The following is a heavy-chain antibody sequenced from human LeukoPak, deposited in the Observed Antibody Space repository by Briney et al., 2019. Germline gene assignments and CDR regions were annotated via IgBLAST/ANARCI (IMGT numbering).Heavy chain of an antibody. Sequence: PGGSLRLSCAASGFTVSSNYMSWVRQAPGKGLEWVSVIYSGGSTYYADSVKGRFTISRDNSKNTLYLQMNSLRAEDTAVYYCARHPYYYDSSGSIDYWGQGTLVTVSS. CDR3: ARHPYYYDSSGSIDY. CDR1: GFTVSSNY. J-gene: IGHJ4*02. D-gene: IGHD3-22*01. CDR2: IYSGGST. V-gene: IGHV3-66*04.